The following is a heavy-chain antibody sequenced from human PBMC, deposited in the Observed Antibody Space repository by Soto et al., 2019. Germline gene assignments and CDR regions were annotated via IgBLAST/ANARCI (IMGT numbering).Heavy chain of an antibody. CDR2: IKQDGSEK. CDR1: GFTFSSYW. D-gene: IGHD5-12*01. J-gene: IGHJ6*02. CDR3: AREDRGGYSGYDGTATYYYGMDV. Sequence: TVGSLRLSCAASGFTFSSYWMSWVRQAPGKGLEWVANIKQDGSEKYYVDSVKGRFTISRDNAKNSLYLQMNSLRAEDTAVYYCAREDRGGYSGYDGTATYYYGMDVWGQGTTVTVSS. V-gene: IGHV3-7*03.